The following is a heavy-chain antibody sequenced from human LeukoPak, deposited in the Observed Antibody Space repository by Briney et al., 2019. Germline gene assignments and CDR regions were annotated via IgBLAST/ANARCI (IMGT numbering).Heavy chain of an antibody. J-gene: IGHJ4*02. Sequence: GGSLRLSCAASGFTVSSNYMSWVRQAPGKGLAWVSVIYSGGSTYYADSVKGRFTISRDNSKNTLYLQMNSLRAEDTAVYYCARASGSYHQIDYWGQGTLVTVSS. CDR1: GFTVSSNY. D-gene: IGHD1-26*01. CDR2: IYSGGST. V-gene: IGHV3-53*01. CDR3: ARASGSYHQIDY.